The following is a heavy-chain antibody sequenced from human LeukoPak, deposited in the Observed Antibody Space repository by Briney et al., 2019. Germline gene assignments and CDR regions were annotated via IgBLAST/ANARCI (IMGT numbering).Heavy chain of an antibody. J-gene: IGHJ4*02. CDR3: ARTENGYSSGWYGGGLVDY. CDR2: ISAYNGNT. V-gene: IGHV1-18*01. CDR1: GYTFTSYG. Sequence: ASVKVSCKASGYTFTSYGISWVRQAPGQGLEWMGWISAYNGNTNYAQKLQGRVTMTTETSTSTAYMELRSLRSDDTAVYYCARTENGYSSGWYGGGLVDYWGQGTLVTVSS. D-gene: IGHD6-19*01.